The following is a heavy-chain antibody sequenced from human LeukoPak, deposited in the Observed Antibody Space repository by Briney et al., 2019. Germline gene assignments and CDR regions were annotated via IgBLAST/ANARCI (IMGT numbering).Heavy chain of an antibody. D-gene: IGHD3-3*01. CDR3: ARTYDFGRGPPGDAFDN. Sequence: PGGSLRLSCAASGFTVSSNHMSWVRQAPGKGPEWVSYIDARSGITYYADSVQGRFTISRDDARESVFLQMDGLRVDDTAVYYCARTYDFGRGPPGDAFDNWGPGTWVIVSS. CDR1: GFTVSSNH. J-gene: IGHJ3*02. CDR2: IDARSGIT. V-gene: IGHV3-48*04.